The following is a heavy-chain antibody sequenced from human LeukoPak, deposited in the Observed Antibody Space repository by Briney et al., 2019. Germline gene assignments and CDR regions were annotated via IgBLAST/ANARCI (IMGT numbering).Heavy chain of an antibody. CDR1: GFTFSSYA. D-gene: IGHD3-10*01. V-gene: IGHV3-23*01. CDR3: AKGIKSFGY. Sequence: GGSLRLSCAASGFTFSSYAMSWVRQAPGKGLEWVSTISASGGSTYYADSVKGRFTISRDNSKNTLCLQMNSLRAEDTAVYYCAKGIKSFGYWGQGTLVTVSS. J-gene: IGHJ4*02. CDR2: ISASGGST.